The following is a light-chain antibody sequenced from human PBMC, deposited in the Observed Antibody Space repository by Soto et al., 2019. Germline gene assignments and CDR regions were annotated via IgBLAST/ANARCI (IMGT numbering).Light chain of an antibody. J-gene: IGKJ1*01. V-gene: IGKV1-5*03. CDR1: QFITTW. Sequence: DIQMTQSPSTLSASVGDRVTISCRASQFITTWLAWYQQKPGKAPKLLIYKASSLESGVPSRFSGGGSGTDFTLTITSLQPDDFATYYCQQYDSYPWTFGRGTKVEIK. CDR2: KAS. CDR3: QQYDSYPWT.